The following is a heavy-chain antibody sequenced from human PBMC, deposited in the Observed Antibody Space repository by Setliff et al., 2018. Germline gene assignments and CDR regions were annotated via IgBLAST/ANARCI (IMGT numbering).Heavy chain of an antibody. CDR2: IYPGDSDT. J-gene: IGHJ4*02. D-gene: IGHD2-8*02. CDR1: GYNFAGYW. V-gene: IGHV5-51*01. CDR3: ARDFRTRVQGYFDF. Sequence: GESLKISCEVSGYNFAGYWIAWVRQRPGKGPEWMGIIYPGDSDTTYNPSFEGHVTISADKSTNTAYLQWGSLKPSDTAFYYCARDFRTRVQGYFDFWGQGTLVTVSS.